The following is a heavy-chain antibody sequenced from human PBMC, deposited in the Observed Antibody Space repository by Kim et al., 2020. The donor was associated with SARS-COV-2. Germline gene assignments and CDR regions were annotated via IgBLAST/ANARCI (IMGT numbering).Heavy chain of an antibody. CDR1: ELTFSDHY. CDR3: ARGTYASGTWYWFDP. CDR2: TRNKANSYTT. J-gene: IGHJ5*02. V-gene: IGHV3-72*01. Sequence: GGSLRLSCAASELTFSDHYVDWVRQAPGKGLEWVGRTRNKANSYTTEYAASVKGRFTISRDDSKNSLYLQMNSLKSEDTAVYYCARGTYASGTWYWFDPWGQGTLVTVSS. D-gene: IGHD3-10*01.